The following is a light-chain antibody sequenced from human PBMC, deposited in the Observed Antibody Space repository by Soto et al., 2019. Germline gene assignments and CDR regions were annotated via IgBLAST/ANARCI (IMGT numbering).Light chain of an antibody. V-gene: IGKV3-15*01. CDR2: GAS. CDR3: EQYNNWPPST. CDR1: QSVSSN. Sequence: EIVMTQSPATLSVSPGERATLSCRASQSVSSNLAWYQQKPGQAPRLLLYGASTRATGIPARFTGSGSGTDFTITISTLQPEDFAVYYCEQYNNWPPSTFGHGTKVDIK. J-gene: IGKJ3*01.